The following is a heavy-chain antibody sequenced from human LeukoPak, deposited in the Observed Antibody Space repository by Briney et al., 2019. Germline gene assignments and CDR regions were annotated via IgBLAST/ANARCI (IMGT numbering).Heavy chain of an antibody. J-gene: IGHJ4*02. V-gene: IGHV3-23*01. D-gene: IGHD3-22*01. CDR3: AKDSRGYQDYFDY. Sequence: PGGTLRLSCAASGFTFSSYGMSWVRQAPGKGLEWVSVISGSGGSTYYAASVKGRFTVSRDNSKNTLYLQMNSLRAEDTAVYYCAKDSRGYQDYFDYWGQETLVTVSS. CDR1: GFTFSSYG. CDR2: ISGSGGST.